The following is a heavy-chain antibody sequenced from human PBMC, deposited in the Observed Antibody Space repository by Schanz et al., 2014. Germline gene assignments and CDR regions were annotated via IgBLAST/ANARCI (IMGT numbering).Heavy chain of an antibody. CDR2: ISGAGGST. J-gene: IGHJ4*02. CDR1: GFTFRSST. CDR3: AKGKDSPYYFDD. D-gene: IGHD2-15*01. V-gene: IGHV3-23*01. Sequence: GQLLESGGNLVQPGGSLRVSCVGSGFTFRSSTLRWVLPSPGPWLEWVAGISGAGGSTYYVDSVKGRFTISRDNSRNTMYLQMTGLRAEDTAIYYCAKGKDSPYYFDDWGQGTLVTVSS.